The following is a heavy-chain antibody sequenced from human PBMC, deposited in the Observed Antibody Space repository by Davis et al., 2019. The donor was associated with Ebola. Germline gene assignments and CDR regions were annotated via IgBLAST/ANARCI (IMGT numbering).Heavy chain of an antibody. V-gene: IGHV3-15*01. D-gene: IGHD1-26*01. CDR2: IKSKADGGTT. CDR1: GFTFSSYS. Sequence: GESLKISCAASGFTFSSYSMNWVRQAPGKGLEWVGRIKSKADGGTTDYAAPVQGRFIISRDDSKNTLDLQMNSLKTEDTAVYYCVTSKSGTYAYWGQGKLVTVSS. CDR3: VTSKSGTYAY. J-gene: IGHJ4*02.